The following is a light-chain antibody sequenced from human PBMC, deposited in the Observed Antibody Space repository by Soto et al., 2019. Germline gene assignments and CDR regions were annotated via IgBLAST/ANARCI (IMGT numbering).Light chain of an antibody. Sequence: QSVLTQPPSVSAAPGQKVTISCSGSSSNIGNNYVSWYQQLPGTAPKLLIYDSNKRPSGIPDRFSGSKSGTSATLGITGLQTGDEADYYCGAWDNSLIASYVFGTGTKLTVL. CDR1: SSNIGNNY. CDR3: GAWDNSLIASYV. J-gene: IGLJ1*01. CDR2: DSN. V-gene: IGLV1-51*01.